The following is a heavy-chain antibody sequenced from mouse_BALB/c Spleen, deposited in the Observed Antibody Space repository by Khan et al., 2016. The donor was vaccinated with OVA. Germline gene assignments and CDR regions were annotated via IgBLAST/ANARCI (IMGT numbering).Heavy chain of an antibody. Sequence: EVQLQESGGGLVQPKGSLKLSCAASGSTFNTFAMNWVRQAPGKGLEWVARIRTKSNNYATYYADSVKDRFTISRDDSQSMLYLKMNNLKTEDTAMYYGYYYGSNFAYWGQGTLVTVSA. CDR1: GSTFNTFA. D-gene: IGHD1-1*01. J-gene: IGHJ3*01. V-gene: IGHV10-1*02. CDR3: YYYGSNFAY. CDR2: IRTKSNNYAT.